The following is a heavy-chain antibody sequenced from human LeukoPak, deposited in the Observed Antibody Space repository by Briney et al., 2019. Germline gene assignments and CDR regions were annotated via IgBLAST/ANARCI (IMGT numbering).Heavy chain of an antibody. CDR2: IYYSGST. CDR3: ARGLYATKYSAPFDK. J-gene: IGHJ4*02. Sequence: SETLSLTCTVSGDSISSYYWSWIRQSPGKGLEWIGYIYYSGSTHYNPTLKSRVTISVDTSKNHFSLRLSSVTAADTAVYYCARGLYATKYSAPFDKWGQGTLVTVSA. D-gene: IGHD2/OR15-2a*01. V-gene: IGHV4-59*01. CDR1: GDSISSYY.